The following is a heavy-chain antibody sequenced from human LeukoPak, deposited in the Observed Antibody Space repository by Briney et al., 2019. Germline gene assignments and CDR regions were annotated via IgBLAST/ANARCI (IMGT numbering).Heavy chain of an antibody. V-gene: IGHV4-30-4*01. Sequence: SETLSLTCTVSGGSISSYYWSWIRQPPGKGLEWIGCIYYSGSTYYNPSLKSRVTISVDTSKNQFSLKLSSVTAADTAVYYCARVSWDYAGTYYFDYWGQGTLVTVSS. CDR1: GGSISSYY. D-gene: IGHD1-14*01. CDR3: ARVSWDYAGTYYFDY. J-gene: IGHJ4*02. CDR2: IYYSGST.